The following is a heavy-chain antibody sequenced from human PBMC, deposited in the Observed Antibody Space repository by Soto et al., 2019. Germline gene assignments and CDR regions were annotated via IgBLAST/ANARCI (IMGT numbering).Heavy chain of an antibody. CDR1: GDSISRNGYF. Sequence: PSETLSLTCSVSGDSISRNGYFWTWIRQHPGKGLEWIGYIYYDGRSYYTPSLKSRVITSVDTSKNQFSLNLTAVTAADTAVYYCARGTMLRGPGYYYAMDVWGQGTTVTVSS. V-gene: IGHV4-31*03. J-gene: IGHJ6*02. CDR3: ARGTMLRGPGYYYAMDV. D-gene: IGHD3-10*01. CDR2: IYYDGRS.